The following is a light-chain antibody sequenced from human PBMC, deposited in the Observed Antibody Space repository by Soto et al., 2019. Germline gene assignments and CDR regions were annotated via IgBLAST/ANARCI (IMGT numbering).Light chain of an antibody. Sequence: EILMTQSPATLSVSRVEGSTVSFRASQSVNNNLAWYQQKRGQAPRLLIHAVSTRATGVPARFSGTGSGTEFTLTISSLQSEDFAVYYCQQYDNWRTFGQGTKVDI. CDR2: AVS. CDR3: QQYDNWRT. CDR1: QSVNNN. V-gene: IGKV3-15*01. J-gene: IGKJ1*01.